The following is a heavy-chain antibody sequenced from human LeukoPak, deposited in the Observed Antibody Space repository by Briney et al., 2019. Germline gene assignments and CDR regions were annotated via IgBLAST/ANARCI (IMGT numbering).Heavy chain of an antibody. V-gene: IGHV5-51*01. CDR1: GYSFTSYW. D-gene: IGHD3-10*01. J-gene: IGHJ4*02. Sequence: ASVKISCKGSGYSFTSYWIGWVRQMPGKGLEWMGIIYPGDSDTRYSPSFQGQVTISADKSISTAYLQWSSLKASDTAMYYCARHPPGYGSGSYYNPWFDYWGQGTLVTVSS. CDR3: ARHPPGYGSGSYYNPWFDY. CDR2: IYPGDSDT.